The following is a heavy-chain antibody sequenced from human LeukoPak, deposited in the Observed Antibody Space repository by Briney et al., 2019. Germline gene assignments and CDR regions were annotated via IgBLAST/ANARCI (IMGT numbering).Heavy chain of an antibody. CDR1: GFTFSSYG. V-gene: IGHV3-33*01. D-gene: IGHD1-20*01. J-gene: IGHJ4*02. CDR2: IWYDGSNK. CDR3: ARGYNWNPFDY. Sequence: GGSLRLSCAASGFTFSSYGMHWVRQAPGKGLEWVAVIWYDGSNKYYADSVKGRFTISRDNSKNTLYLQMNCLRAEDTAVYYCARGYNWNPFDYWGQGTLVTVSS.